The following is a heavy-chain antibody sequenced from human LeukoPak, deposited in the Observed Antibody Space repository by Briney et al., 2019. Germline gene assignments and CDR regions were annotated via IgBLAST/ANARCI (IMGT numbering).Heavy chain of an antibody. CDR3: AKGPNYYDGSGYSYYFDY. V-gene: IGHV3-48*04. CDR1: GFTFSSFS. Sequence: GGSLRLSCAASGFTFSSFSMNWVRQAPGKGLEWLSYILHNSATIYYANSVKGRFTISRDNAKNSLYLQMNSLRADDTALYFCAKGPNYYDGSGYSYYFDYWGRGTLVTVSS. D-gene: IGHD3-22*01. J-gene: IGHJ4*02. CDR2: ILHNSATI.